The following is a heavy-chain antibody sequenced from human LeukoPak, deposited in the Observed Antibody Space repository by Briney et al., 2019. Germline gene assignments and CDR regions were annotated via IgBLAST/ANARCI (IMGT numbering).Heavy chain of an antibody. CDR3: ARGGYYGSGSPPTHFDY. CDR1: GYTFTSYG. V-gene: IGHV7-4-1*02. Sequence: ASVKVSCKASGYTFTSYGISWVRQAPGQGLEWMGWINTNTGNPTYAQGFTGRFVFSLDTSVSTAYLQISSLKAEDTAVYYCARGGYYGSGSPPTHFDYWGQGTLVTVSS. CDR2: INTNTGNP. D-gene: IGHD3-10*01. J-gene: IGHJ4*02.